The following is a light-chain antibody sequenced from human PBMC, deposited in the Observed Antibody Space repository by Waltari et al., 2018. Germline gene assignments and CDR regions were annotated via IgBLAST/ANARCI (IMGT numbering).Light chain of an antibody. J-gene: IGLJ1*01. CDR2: NDV. Sequence: QSVLTHPPSASGTPGQRVIISCSGSSSNVGSNVFNWYPQPPGTAPKPLIFNDVDRPSGVHDRFSGSRSATSASLAISGLQSDDESTYYCASWDDRLDAYVFGTGTRVTVL. V-gene: IGLV1-44*01. CDR1: SSNVGSNV. CDR3: ASWDDRLDAYV.